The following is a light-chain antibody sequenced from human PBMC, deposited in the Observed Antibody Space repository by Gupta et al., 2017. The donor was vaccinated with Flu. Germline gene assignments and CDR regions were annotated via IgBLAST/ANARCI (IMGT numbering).Light chain of an antibody. CDR2: GAS. Sequence: ETVMTQSPGTLSVSPGERATLSCRASQSVTSNLAWYQQKPGQAPRLLIFGASTRATGIPARVSGSGSGTEFTLSINSLQSEDLAVYYCQQYNAWPYSFGQGTKLEIK. CDR3: QQYNAWPYS. CDR1: QSVTSN. V-gene: IGKV3-15*01. J-gene: IGKJ2*03.